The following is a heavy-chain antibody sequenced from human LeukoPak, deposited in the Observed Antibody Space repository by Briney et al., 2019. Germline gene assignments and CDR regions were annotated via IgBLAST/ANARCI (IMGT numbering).Heavy chain of an antibody. CDR2: IYTSGST. CDR3: ARGGKWLRSPGDAFDI. CDR1: GGSISSYY. Sequence: SETLSLTCTVSGGSISSYYWSWIRQPAGKGLEWIGRIYTSGSTNYNPSLKSRVTMSVDTSKNQFSLKLSSVTAADTAVYYCARGGKWLRSPGDAFDIWGQGTMVTVSS. J-gene: IGHJ3*02. V-gene: IGHV4-4*07. D-gene: IGHD5-12*01.